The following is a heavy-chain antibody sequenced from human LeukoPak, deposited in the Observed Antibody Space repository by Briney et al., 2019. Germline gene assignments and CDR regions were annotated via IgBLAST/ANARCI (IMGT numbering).Heavy chain of an antibody. CDR3: AKGRIAAASTNWFDP. CDR2: ISSSGSTI. CDR1: GFTFSSYE. D-gene: IGHD6-13*01. J-gene: IGHJ5*02. Sequence: TGGSLRLSCAASGFTFSSYEINWVRQAPGKGLEWLSYISSSGSTIYYADSVKGRFTISRDNSKNTLYLQMNSLRSEDTAVYYRAKGRIAAASTNWFDPWGQGTLVTVSS. V-gene: IGHV3-48*03.